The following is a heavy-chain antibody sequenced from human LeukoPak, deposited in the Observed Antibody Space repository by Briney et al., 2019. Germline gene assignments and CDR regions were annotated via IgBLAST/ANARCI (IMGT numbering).Heavy chain of an antibody. V-gene: IGHV4-39*01. CDR1: GGSISSSSYY. CDR3: ARHLSYCSSTSCSPRGAFDI. CDR2: VYYSGST. J-gene: IGHJ3*02. D-gene: IGHD2-2*01. Sequence: PSETLSLTCTVSGGSISSSSYYWGWIRQPPGKGLEWIGSVYYSGSTYYNPSLKSRVTISVDTSKNQFSLKLSSVTAADTAVYYCARHLSYCSSTSCSPRGAFDIWGQGTMVTVSS.